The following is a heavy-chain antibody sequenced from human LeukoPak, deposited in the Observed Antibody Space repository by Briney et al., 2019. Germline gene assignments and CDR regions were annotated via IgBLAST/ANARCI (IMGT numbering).Heavy chain of an antibody. V-gene: IGHV3-23*01. Sequence: PGGSLRLSCAASGFTFSSYAMSWVRQAPGKGLEWVSAISGSGGSTYYADSVKGRFTISRDNSKNTLYLQMNSLRAEDTAVYYCAREKAAAGTGENWFDPWGQGTLVTVSS. CDR2: ISGSGGST. CDR1: GFTFSSYA. D-gene: IGHD6-13*01. J-gene: IGHJ5*02. CDR3: AREKAAAGTGENWFDP.